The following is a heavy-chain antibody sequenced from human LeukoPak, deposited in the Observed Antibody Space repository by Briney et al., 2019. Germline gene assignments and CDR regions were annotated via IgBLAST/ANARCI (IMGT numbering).Heavy chain of an antibody. CDR1: GFTFDDYA. J-gene: IGHJ4*02. D-gene: IGHD6-6*01. CDR3: ASVGAARPLYFDY. CDR2: ISWNSGSI. Sequence: PGRSLRLSCAASGFTFDDYAMHWVRQAPGKGLEWVSGISWNSGSIGYADSVKGRFTISRDNAKNSLYLQMNSLRAEDTAVYYCASVGAARPLYFDYWGQGTLVTVSS. V-gene: IGHV3-9*01.